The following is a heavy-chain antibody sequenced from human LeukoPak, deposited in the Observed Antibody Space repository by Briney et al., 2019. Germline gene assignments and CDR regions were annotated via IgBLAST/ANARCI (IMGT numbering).Heavy chain of an antibody. D-gene: IGHD3-22*01. V-gene: IGHV1-18*01. J-gene: IGHJ4*02. CDR2: ISAYNGNT. Sequence: GASVKVSCKASGYTFTSYGISWVRQAPGQGLEWMGWISAYNGNTNYAQKLQGRVTMTTDTSTSTAYMELRSLRPDDTAVYYCARRYYYDSTTPFDYWGQGTLVTVSS. CDR1: GYTFTSYG. CDR3: ARRYYYDSTTPFDY.